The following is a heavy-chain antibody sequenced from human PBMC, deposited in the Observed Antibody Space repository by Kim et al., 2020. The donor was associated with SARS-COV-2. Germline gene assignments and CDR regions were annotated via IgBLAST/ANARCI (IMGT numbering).Heavy chain of an antibody. Sequence: GGSLRLSCTASGFTFSRYAMTWVRQAPGKGLEWVSIIYGGGNSTYYVDSVKGRFTISRDNSKNTLYLQMNSLRVEDTAIYYCAKELYISDAFDLWGKGTRFTVPS. CDR3: AKELYISDAFDL. D-gene: IGHD4-4*01. J-gene: IGHJ3*01. CDR1: GFTFSRYA. CDR2: IYGGGNST. V-gene: IGHV3-23*03.